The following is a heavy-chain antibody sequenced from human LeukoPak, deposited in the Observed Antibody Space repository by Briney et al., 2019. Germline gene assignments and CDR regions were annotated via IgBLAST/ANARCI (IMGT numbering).Heavy chain of an antibody. V-gene: IGHV3-21*01. D-gene: IGHD3-3*01. CDR2: ISSSSSYI. CDR3: ARDASFGVVTYTVDV. CDR1: GFTFSSYS. J-gene: IGHJ6*04. Sequence: GGSLRLSCAASGFTFSSYSMNWVRKAPGKGLEWVSSISSSSSYIYYADSVKGRFTISRDNAKNSLYLQMNSLRAEDTAVYYCARDASFGVVTYTVDVWGKGTTVTVSS.